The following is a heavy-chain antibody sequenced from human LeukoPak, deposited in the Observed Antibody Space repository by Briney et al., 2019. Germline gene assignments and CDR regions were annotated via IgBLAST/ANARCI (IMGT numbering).Heavy chain of an antibody. CDR2: ITSSSTV. Sequence: GGSLRLSCAASGFTFSNYSMNWVRQAPGKGPEWVSYITSSSTVYYAGSVKGRFTISRDNAKNSLFLQMNSLRAEDTAVYYCARDYRSGPKCYFIDYWGQGALVTVSS. V-gene: IGHV3-48*04. CDR3: ARDYRSGPKCYFIDY. CDR1: GFTFSNYS. J-gene: IGHJ4*02. D-gene: IGHD2-15*01.